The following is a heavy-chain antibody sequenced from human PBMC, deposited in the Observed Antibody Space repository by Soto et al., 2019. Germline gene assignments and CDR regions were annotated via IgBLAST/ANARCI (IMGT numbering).Heavy chain of an antibody. CDR3: ASSMTGYYAFDI. CDR2: INPSGGST. V-gene: IGHV1-46*03. CDR1: GYTFTSYY. J-gene: IGHJ3*02. D-gene: IGHD3-9*01. Sequence: ASVKVSCKASGYTFTSYYMHWVRQPPGQGLEWMGIINPSGGSTSYAQKFQGRVTMTRDTSTSTVYMELSSLRSEDTAVYYCASSMTGYYAFDIWGQGTMVTVSS.